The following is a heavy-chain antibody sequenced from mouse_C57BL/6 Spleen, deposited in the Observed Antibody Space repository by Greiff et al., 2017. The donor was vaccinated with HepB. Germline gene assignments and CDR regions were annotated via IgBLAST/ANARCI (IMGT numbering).Heavy chain of an antibody. V-gene: IGHV1-69*01. CDR2: IDPSDSYT. CDR1: GYTFTSYW. D-gene: IGHD1-1*01. J-gene: IGHJ4*01. Sequence: QVQLKQPGAELVMPGASVKLSCKASGYTFTSYWMHWVKQRPGQGLEWIGEIDPSDSYTNYNQKFKGKSTLTVDKSSSTAYMQLSSLTSEDSAVYYCARFFGIRDYYAMDYWGQGTSVTVSS. CDR3: ARFFGIRDYYAMDY.